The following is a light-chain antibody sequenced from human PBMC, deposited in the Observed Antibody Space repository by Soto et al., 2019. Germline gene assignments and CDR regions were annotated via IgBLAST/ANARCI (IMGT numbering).Light chain of an antibody. V-gene: IGLV2-14*01. CDR1: NSDVGGYDY. CDR3: SSYTSSTAGI. Sequence: QSALTQPASVSGSPGQSITMSCTGTNSDVGGYDYVSWYQQHPGKAPKLMIYDVSIRPSGVSDRFSGSKSGNTASLTISGLQTEYEAYYYCSSYTSSTAGIFGGGTKLTVL. J-gene: IGLJ2*01. CDR2: DVS.